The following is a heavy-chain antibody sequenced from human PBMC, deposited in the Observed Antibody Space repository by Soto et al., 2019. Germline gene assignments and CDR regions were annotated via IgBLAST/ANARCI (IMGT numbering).Heavy chain of an antibody. CDR2: ISSSSSTI. V-gene: IGHV3-48*01. J-gene: IGHJ6*03. CDR3: ARAYGDYYYYYYMDV. D-gene: IGHD4-17*01. Sequence: GGSLRLSCAASGFTFSGYSMNWVRQAPGKGLEWVSYISSSSSTIYYADSVKGRFTISRDNAKNSLYLQMNSLRAEDTAVYYCARAYGDYYYYYYMDVWGKGTTVTVS. CDR1: GFTFSGYS.